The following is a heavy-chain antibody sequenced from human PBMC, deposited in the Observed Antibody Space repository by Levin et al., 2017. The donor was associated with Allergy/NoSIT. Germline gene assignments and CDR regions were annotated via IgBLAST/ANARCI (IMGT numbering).Heavy chain of an antibody. Sequence: LSLTCAASGFTFTNYAMTWVRQAPGKGLEWVSAISGDAGSTSYADSVKGRFSISRDNSKNTLYLQMNSLRAEDTAVYYCAKAKNQMADFWSGNLHSYYYSVDVWGQGTTVTVSS. CDR1: GFTFTNYA. CDR3: AKAKNQMADFWSGNLHSYYYSVDV. D-gene: IGHD3-3*01. CDR2: ISGDAGST. J-gene: IGHJ6*02. V-gene: IGHV3-23*01.